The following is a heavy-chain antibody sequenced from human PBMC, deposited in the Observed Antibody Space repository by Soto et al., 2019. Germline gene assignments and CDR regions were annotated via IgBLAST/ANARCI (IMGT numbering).Heavy chain of an antibody. D-gene: IGHD3-3*01. V-gene: IGHV4-30-4*01. Sequence: SETLSLTCTVSGGSISSGDYYWSWIRQPPGKGLEWIGYIYYSGSTYNNPSLKSRVTISVDTSKNQFSLKLSSVTAADTAVYYCASGYYDFWGGTDGNAFDIWGQGTMVTVSS. CDR1: GGSISSGDYY. CDR2: IYYSGST. J-gene: IGHJ3*02. CDR3: ASGYYDFWGGTDGNAFDI.